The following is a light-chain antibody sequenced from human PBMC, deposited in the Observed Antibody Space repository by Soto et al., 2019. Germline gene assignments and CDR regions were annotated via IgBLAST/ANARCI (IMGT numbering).Light chain of an antibody. CDR1: SSDVGSYNL. CDR3: CSYAVSRTYV. V-gene: IGLV2-23*01. CDR2: EDN. Sequence: QSALTQPASVSGSPGQSITISCTGTSSDVGSYNLVSWYQQHPGKAPKLMIYEDNKRPSGISTRFSGSKSGNTASLTISSLQAEDEADYYCCSYAVSRTYVFGTGTKVTVL. J-gene: IGLJ1*01.